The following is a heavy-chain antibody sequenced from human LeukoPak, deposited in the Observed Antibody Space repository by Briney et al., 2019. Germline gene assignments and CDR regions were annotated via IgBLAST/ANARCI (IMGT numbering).Heavy chain of an antibody. D-gene: IGHD6-19*01. CDR2: IYTSGST. CDR1: GGSFSGYY. V-gene: IGHV4-59*10. Sequence: PSETLSLTCAVYGGSFSGYYWSWIRQPAGKGLEWIGRIYTSGSTNYNPSLKSRVTMSVDTSKNQFSLKLSSVTAADTAVYYCARGYGYSTGWYFDYWGQGTLVTVSS. J-gene: IGHJ4*02. CDR3: ARGYGYSTGWYFDY.